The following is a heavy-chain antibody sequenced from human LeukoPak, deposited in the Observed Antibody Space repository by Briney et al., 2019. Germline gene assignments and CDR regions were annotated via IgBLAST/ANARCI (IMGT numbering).Heavy chain of an antibody. CDR1: GFTFSSYS. J-gene: IGHJ4*02. Sequence: PGGSLRLSCAASGFTFSSYSMNWVRQAPGKGLEWVSSISSSSSYIYYADSVKGRFTISRDNAKTSLYLQMNSLRAEDTAVYYCARERLGAYYFDYWGQGTLVTVSS. CDR3: ARERLGAYYFDY. V-gene: IGHV3-21*01. CDR2: ISSSSSYI.